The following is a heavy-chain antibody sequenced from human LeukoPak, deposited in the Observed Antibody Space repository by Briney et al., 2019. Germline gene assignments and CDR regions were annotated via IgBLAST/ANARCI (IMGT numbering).Heavy chain of an antibody. J-gene: IGHJ4*02. V-gene: IGHV4-39*07. Sequence: KSSETLSLTCTVSGGSISSSSYYWGWIRQPPGKGLEWIGEINHSGSTNYNPSLKSRVTISVDTSKNQFSLKLSSVTAADTAVYYCARGREYGGVPFDYWGQGTLVTVSS. CDR3: ARGREYGGVPFDY. CDR2: INHSGST. CDR1: GGSISSSSYY. D-gene: IGHD3-3*01.